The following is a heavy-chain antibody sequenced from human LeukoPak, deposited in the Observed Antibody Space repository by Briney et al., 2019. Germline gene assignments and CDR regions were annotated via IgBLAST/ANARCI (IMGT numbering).Heavy chain of an antibody. CDR1: GGSIRDSSYY. Sequence: SSETLSLICTVSGGSIRDSSYYWGWIRQPPGKGLESIGTVFYSGNTYYNPSLKGRVTIPIDTSKNQISLNLTSVTAADTAVYYCARRRAAAGPRWVDVWGQGTTVTVSS. J-gene: IGHJ6*02. V-gene: IGHV4-39*01. CDR2: VFYSGNT. D-gene: IGHD6-13*01. CDR3: ARRRAAAGPRWVDV.